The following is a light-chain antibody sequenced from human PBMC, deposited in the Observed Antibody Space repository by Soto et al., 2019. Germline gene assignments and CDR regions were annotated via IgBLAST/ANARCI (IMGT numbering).Light chain of an antibody. J-gene: IGKJ3*01. CDR2: GAS. CDR3: QQYKNWPFT. V-gene: IGKV3-15*01. CDR1: QSISSN. Sequence: EIVMTQSPATLSVSPGERATLSCRASQSISSNLAWYQQKPGQAPRLLIYGASTRATGIPATFSGSGTGTEFTLAISRLRSEVLAVYYCQQYKNWPFTVAAGTKVDIK.